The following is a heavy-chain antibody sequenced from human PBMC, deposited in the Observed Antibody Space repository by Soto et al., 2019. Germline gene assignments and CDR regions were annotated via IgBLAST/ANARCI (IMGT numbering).Heavy chain of an antibody. J-gene: IGHJ6*03. CDR1: GYTFTSYD. Sequence: ASVKVSCKASGYTFTSYDINWVRQATGQGLEWKGWMNPNSGNTGYAQKFQGRVTMTRNTSISTAYMELSSLRSEDTAVYYCARVGFEVAETISLYYYYYMDVWGKGNPGHRLL. CDR2: MNPNSGNT. CDR3: ARVGFEVAETISLYYYYYMDV. D-gene: IGHD6-19*01. V-gene: IGHV1-8*01.